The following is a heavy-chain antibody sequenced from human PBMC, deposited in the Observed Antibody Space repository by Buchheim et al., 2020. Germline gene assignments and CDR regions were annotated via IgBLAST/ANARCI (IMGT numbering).Heavy chain of an antibody. Sequence: QVQLVQSGAEVKKPGASVRVSCKASGYTFTGYYMHWVRQAPGQGLEWMGWINPNSGGTNYAQKFQGWVTMTRDTSISQAYMELRRLRSDDTAVYYCARDSVAGVFYYGMDVWGQGTT. D-gene: IGHD6-19*01. J-gene: IGHJ6*02. CDR1: GYTFTGYY. CDR2: INPNSGGT. CDR3: ARDSVAGVFYYGMDV. V-gene: IGHV1-2*04.